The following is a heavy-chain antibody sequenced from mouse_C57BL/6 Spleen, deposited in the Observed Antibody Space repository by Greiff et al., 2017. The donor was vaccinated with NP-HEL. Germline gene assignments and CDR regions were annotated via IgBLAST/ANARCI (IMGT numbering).Heavy chain of an antibody. D-gene: IGHD1-1*01. Sequence: VQLQQSGPELVKPGASVKISCKASGYAFSSSWMNWVKQRPGKGLEWIGRIYPGDGDTNYNGKFKGKATLTADKSSSTAYMQLSSLTSEDSAVYFCARWDYYGSREFAYWGQGTLVTVSA. CDR1: GYAFSSSW. CDR3: ARWDYYGSREFAY. CDR2: IYPGDGDT. J-gene: IGHJ3*01. V-gene: IGHV1-82*01.